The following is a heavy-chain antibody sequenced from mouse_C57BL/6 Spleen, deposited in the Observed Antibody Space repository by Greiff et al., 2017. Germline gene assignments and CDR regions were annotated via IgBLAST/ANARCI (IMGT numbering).Heavy chain of an antibody. CDR2: ISSGSSTI. CDR1: GFTFSDYG. V-gene: IGHV5-17*01. D-gene: IGHD1-1*01. J-gene: IGHJ4*01. CDR3: ATITTVVATYAMDY. Sequence: EVQVVESGGGLVKPGGSLKLSCAASGFTFSDYGMHWVRQAPEKGLEWVAYISSGSSTIYYADTVKGRFTISRDNAKNTLFLQMTSLRSEDTAMYYCATITTVVATYAMDYWGQGTSVTVSS.